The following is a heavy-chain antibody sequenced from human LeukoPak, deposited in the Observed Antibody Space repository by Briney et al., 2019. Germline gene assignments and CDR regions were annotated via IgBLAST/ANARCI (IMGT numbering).Heavy chain of an antibody. V-gene: IGHV4-59*04. CDR3: AGARLYSSDVPGWFDP. CDR2: IYYSGNT. J-gene: IGHJ5*02. Sequence: PSETLSLTRSVSGGSISDYDWSWIRQPPGKGLEWIGTIYYSGNTYYNPSLNSRVIISVDTSRNDFSLRLNSVTAADTAIYYCAGARLYSSDVPGWFDPWGRGILVTVSS. D-gene: IGHD6-19*01. CDR1: GGSISDYD.